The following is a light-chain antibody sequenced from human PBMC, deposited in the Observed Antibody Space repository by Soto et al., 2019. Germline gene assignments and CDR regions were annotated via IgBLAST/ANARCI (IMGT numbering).Light chain of an antibody. CDR3: QQRSNFFT. V-gene: IGKV3-11*01. Sequence: EIVLTQSPATLSLSPGERATLSCRASQSVSSYLAWYQQKPGQAPRLLIYDASNRATGIPARFSGSGSGTVFTLTISSLEPEDFAVYYCQQRSNFFTFGPGTKGDIK. J-gene: IGKJ3*01. CDR1: QSVSSY. CDR2: DAS.